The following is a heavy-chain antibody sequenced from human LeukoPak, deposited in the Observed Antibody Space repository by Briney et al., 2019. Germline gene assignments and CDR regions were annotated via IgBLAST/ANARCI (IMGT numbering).Heavy chain of an antibody. CDR1: GFTFSNAW. CDR2: IKQDGSEK. V-gene: IGHV3-7*01. D-gene: IGHD3-10*01. J-gene: IGHJ4*02. CDR3: ARRYGSGSYDY. Sequence: GGSLRLSCVASGFTFSNAWMSWVRQAPGKGLEWVANIKQDGSEKYYVDSVKGRFTISRDNAKNSLYLQMNSLRAEDTAVYYCARRYGSGSYDYWGQGTLVTVSS.